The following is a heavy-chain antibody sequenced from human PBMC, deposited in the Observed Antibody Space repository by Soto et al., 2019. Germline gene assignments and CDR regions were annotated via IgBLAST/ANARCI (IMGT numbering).Heavy chain of an antibody. V-gene: IGHV2-5*01. D-gene: IGHD6-13*01. CDR2: IYWNDDK. CDR3: AHRPLRRAAADY. Sequence: SGPTLVNPTHTLTLTCTFSGFSRRDSTGSVGWARPPPGKALEWLALIYWNDDKRYSPSLKSRLTITKDTSKNQVVLTMTNIDPVDTATYSCAHRPLRRAAADYWGQGTLVAVSS. CDR1: GFSRRDSTGS. J-gene: IGHJ4*02.